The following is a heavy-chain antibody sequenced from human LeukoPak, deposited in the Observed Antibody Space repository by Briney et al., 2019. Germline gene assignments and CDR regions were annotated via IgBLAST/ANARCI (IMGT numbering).Heavy chain of an antibody. Sequence: PGASVKVSCKASGYTFTGYYMHWVRQAPGQGLEWMGWINPNSGGTNYAQKFQGRVTMTRDTSISTAYMELSRLRSDDTAVYYCARLRIRLRWRTEDAFDIWGQGTMVTVSS. CDR3: ARLRIRLRWRTEDAFDI. D-gene: IGHD2-21*01. J-gene: IGHJ3*02. CDR1: GYTFTGYY. CDR2: INPNSGGT. V-gene: IGHV1-2*02.